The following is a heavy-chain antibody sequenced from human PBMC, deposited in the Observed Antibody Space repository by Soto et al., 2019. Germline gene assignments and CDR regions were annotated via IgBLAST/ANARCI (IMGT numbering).Heavy chain of an antibody. CDR1: GFTFSSYA. V-gene: IGHV3-23*01. CDR2: ISGSGGST. J-gene: IGHJ4*02. D-gene: IGHD3-22*01. CDR3: ARDWDYYDRRAFDY. Sequence: GGSLRLSCAASGFTFSSYAMSWVRQAPGKGLEWVSAISGSGGSTYYADSVKGRFTISRDNSKNTLYLQMNSLRAEDTAVYYCARDWDYYDRRAFDYWGQGTLVTVSS.